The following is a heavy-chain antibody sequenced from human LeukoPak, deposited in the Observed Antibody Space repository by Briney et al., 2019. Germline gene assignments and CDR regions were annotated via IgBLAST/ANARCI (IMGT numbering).Heavy chain of an antibody. CDR2: IYHSGST. J-gene: IGHJ4*02. CDR3: VRLRWELLAPYFDH. CDR1: TDPRNTYN. D-gene: IGHD2-15*01. V-gene: IGHV4-59*03. Sequence: SETLSLTCSVSTDPRNTYNWSWIRQSPGKGLEWIGHIYHSGSTNYKPSFKSRVTISIDTSRKEFSLKLTSVTVADTAMYYCVRLRWELLAPYFDHWGQGAFVIVSS.